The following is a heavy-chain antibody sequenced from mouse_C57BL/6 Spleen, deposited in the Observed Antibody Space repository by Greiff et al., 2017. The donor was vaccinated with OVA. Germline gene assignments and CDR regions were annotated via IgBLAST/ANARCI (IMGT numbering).Heavy chain of an antibody. Sequence: QVQLQQSGPELVKPGASVKISCKASGYAFSSSWMNWVKQRPGTGLEWIGRIYPGDGATNYNGKFKGKATMTADKSSSTAYMQLSSLTSEDSAVYFCARFPGRGYYAMDYWGQGTSVTVSS. V-gene: IGHV1-82*01. J-gene: IGHJ4*01. CDR1: GYAFSSSW. CDR3: ARFPGRGYYAMDY. CDR2: IYPGDGAT.